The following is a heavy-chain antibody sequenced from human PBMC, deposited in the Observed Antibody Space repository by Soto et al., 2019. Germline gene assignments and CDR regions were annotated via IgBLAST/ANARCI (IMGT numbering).Heavy chain of an antibody. CDR2: IRSKANSYAT. CDR1: GFTFSGSA. D-gene: IGHD6-6*01. CDR3: TRLGGRTGSIAARPLTYYYYGMDV. V-gene: IGHV3-73*01. J-gene: IGHJ6*02. Sequence: GESLKISCAASGFTFSGSAMHWVRQASGKGLEWVGRIRSKANSYATTYAASVKGRFTISRDDSKNTAYLQMNSLKTEDTAVYYCTRLGGRTGSIAARPLTYYYYGMDVWGQGTTVTVSS.